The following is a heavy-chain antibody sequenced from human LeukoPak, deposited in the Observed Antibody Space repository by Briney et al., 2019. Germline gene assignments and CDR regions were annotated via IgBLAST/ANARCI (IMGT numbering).Heavy chain of an antibody. D-gene: IGHD6-6*01. CDR1: GFTFSSYG. V-gene: IGHV3-30*02. Sequence: GGSLGLSCAASGFTFSSYGMHWVRQAPGKGLEWVAFIRYDGSNKYYADSVKGRFTISRDNSKNTLYLQMNSLRAEDTAVYYCAKASNEYSSSSGDFDYWGQGTLVAVSS. CDR3: AKASNEYSSSSGDFDY. J-gene: IGHJ4*02. CDR2: IRYDGSNK.